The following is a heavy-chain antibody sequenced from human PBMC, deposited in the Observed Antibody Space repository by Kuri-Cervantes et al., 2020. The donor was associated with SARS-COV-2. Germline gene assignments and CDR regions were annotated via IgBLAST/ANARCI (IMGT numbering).Heavy chain of an antibody. CDR2: INPNSGGT. J-gene: IGHJ6*03. CDR1: GYTFPGYY. CDR3: AREGILGVVHQVPMRYYYMDV. V-gene: IGHV1-2*02. D-gene: IGHD3-3*01. Sequence: ASVNVSCKASGYTFPGYYMHWVRQAPGQGLEWMGWINPNSGGTNYAQKFQGRVTMTRDTSTSTVYMELSSLRSEDTAVYYCAREGILGVVHQVPMRYYYMDVWGKGTTVTVSS.